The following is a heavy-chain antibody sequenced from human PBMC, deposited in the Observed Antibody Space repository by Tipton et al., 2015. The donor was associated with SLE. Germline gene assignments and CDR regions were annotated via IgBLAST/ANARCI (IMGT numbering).Heavy chain of an antibody. Sequence: QVQLVQSGAEVKKPGASVKVSCKASKYTFTGYYMHWVRQAPGQGLDWMGWISTSNGSTHYAQNFQGRVTMTTDISTSTAYMELWSLRSDDTAVYFCARTYNYAGFDYWGQGTLVTVSS. V-gene: IGHV1-18*04. CDR3: ARTYNYAGFDY. D-gene: IGHD1-1*01. CDR2: ISTSNGST. J-gene: IGHJ4*02. CDR1: KYTFTGYY.